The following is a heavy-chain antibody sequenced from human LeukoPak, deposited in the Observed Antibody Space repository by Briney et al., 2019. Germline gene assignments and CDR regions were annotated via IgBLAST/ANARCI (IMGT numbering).Heavy chain of an antibody. CDR3: ASGDYGQRIQPFDY. CDR1: EFTFSSYW. Sequence: GGSLGLSCAASEFTFSSYWMHWVRQAPGKGLMWVSRISSGGSSTNYADSVKGRFTISRDNAKNTLYLQMNSLRAEDTAVYYCASGDYGQRIQPFDYWGQGTLVTVSS. J-gene: IGHJ4*02. D-gene: IGHD4-17*01. V-gene: IGHV3-74*01. CDR2: ISSGGSST.